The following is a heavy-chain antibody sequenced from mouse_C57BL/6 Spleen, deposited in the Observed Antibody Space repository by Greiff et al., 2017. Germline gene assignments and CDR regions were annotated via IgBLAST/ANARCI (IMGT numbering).Heavy chain of an antibody. D-gene: IGHD2-4*01. J-gene: IGHJ4*01. V-gene: IGHV14-3*01. CDR1: GFNIKNTY. CDR3: ARYYDYDDYAMDY. Sequence: VHVKQSVAELVRPGASVKLSCTASGFNIKNTYMHWVKQRPEQGLEWIGRIDPANGNTQYAPKFQGKATITADTSSNTAYLQLSSLTSEDTAIYYCARYYDYDDYAMDYWGQGTSVTVSS. CDR2: IDPANGNT.